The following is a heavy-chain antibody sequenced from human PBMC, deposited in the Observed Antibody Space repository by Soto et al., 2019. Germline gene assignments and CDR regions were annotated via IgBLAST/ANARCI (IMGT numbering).Heavy chain of an antibody. CDR2: IYPGDSDT. D-gene: IGHD6-6*01. Sequence: GESLKLSFKGSGYSFPSYWIGWVRQMPGKGLEWMGIIYPGDSDTRYSPSFQGQVTISGDKSISTAYLQWSSLKASDTAMYYCARCIAARPEYYYYGMDVWGQGTTVTVSS. CDR3: ARCIAARPEYYYYGMDV. J-gene: IGHJ6*02. CDR1: GYSFPSYW. V-gene: IGHV5-51*01.